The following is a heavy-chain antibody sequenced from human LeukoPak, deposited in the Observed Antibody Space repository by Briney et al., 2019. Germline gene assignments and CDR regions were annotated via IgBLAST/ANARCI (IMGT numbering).Heavy chain of an antibody. Sequence: SETLSLTCTVSGGSISSNNYFWGWIRQPPGKGLEWIGSIYDSGSTYYNPSLKSRVTISVDTSKNQFSLNLNSVTAADTAMYYCQSRFLEWLLDYWGQGTLVTVSP. D-gene: IGHD3-3*01. CDR1: GGSISSNNYF. V-gene: IGHV4-39*01. CDR3: QSRFLEWLLDY. CDR2: IYDSGST. J-gene: IGHJ4*02.